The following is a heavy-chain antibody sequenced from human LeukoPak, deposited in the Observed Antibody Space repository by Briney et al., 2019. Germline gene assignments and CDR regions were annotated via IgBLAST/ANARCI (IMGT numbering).Heavy chain of an antibody. CDR3: ARGPSYYDFWSGYYNLDY. Sequence: RQPPGKGLEWIGEINHSGSTNYNPSLKSRVTISVDTSKNQFSLKLSSVTAADTAVYYCARGPSYYDFWSGYYNLDYWGQGTXV. J-gene: IGHJ4*02. CDR2: INHSGST. V-gene: IGHV4-34*01. D-gene: IGHD3-3*01.